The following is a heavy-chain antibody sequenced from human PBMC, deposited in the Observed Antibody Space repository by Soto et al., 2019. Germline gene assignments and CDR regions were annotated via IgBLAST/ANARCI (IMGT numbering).Heavy chain of an antibody. CDR2: ISYDSTKT. Sequence: QVQLVESGRGVVQPGRSRRLSCAASGFTFNSYGMHWVRQGPGNGLEWVAFISYDSTKTYYADSVKGRFTISRDNSNSALYVQMNSLTGEDTAVYYCARTRSAWSDFHYYSLDVWGQGTTVTVSS. V-gene: IGHV3-30*03. D-gene: IGHD1-26*01. CDR3: ARTRSAWSDFHYYSLDV. J-gene: IGHJ6*03. CDR1: GFTFNSYG.